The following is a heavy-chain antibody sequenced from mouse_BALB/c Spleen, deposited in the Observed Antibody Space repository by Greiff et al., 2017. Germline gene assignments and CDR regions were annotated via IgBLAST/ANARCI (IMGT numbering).Heavy chain of an antibody. Sequence: EVKLVESGGGLVQPGGSRKLSCAASGFTFSSFGMHWVRQAPEKGLEWVAYISSGSSTIYYADTVKDRFTISRDNPKNTLFLQMTSLRSEDTAMYYCARNYYGNYYAMDYWGQGTSVTVSS. D-gene: IGHD2-1*01. CDR3: ARNYYGNYYAMDY. CDR2: ISSGSSTI. CDR1: GFTFSSFG. V-gene: IGHV5-17*02. J-gene: IGHJ4*01.